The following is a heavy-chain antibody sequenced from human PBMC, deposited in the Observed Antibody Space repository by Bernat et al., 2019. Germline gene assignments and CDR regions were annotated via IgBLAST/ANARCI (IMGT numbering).Heavy chain of an antibody. J-gene: IGHJ4*02. CDR2: IYYSGST. CDR3: ARLPDAISYGWYVWSY. D-gene: IGHD6-19*01. V-gene: IGHV4-39*01. CDR1: GGSISSSSYY. Sequence: QLQLQESGPGLVKPSETLSLTCTVSGGSISSSSYYWGWIRQPPGKGLEWIGSIYYSGSTYYNPSLKSRVTISVDTSKNQFSLKLSSVTAADTAVYYCARLPDAISYGWYVWSYWGQGTLVTVSS.